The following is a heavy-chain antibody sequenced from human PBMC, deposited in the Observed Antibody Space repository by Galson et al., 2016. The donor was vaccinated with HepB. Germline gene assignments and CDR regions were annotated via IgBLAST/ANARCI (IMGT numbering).Heavy chain of an antibody. J-gene: IGHJ4*02. CDR3: TRDRSGTVVGPTIGRDY. D-gene: IGHD1-26*01. V-gene: IGHV3-49*04. Sequence: SLRLSCAASGFTFSNYAMSWVRQAPGKGLEWVSFISSKAYGGTTEYAASVKGRFTISRDDSKSIAYLQMNSLKTEDTAVYYFTRDRSGTVVGPTIGRDYWGQGTLVTVSS. CDR2: ISSKAYGGTT. CDR1: GFTFSNYA.